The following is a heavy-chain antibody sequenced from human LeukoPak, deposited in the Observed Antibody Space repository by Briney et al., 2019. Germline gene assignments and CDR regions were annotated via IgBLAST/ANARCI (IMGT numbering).Heavy chain of an antibody. J-gene: IGHJ5*02. CDR2: IYHSGTT. Sequence: ETLSLTCTLSCYSISIGYDWGWIRQPPGQGLEWIGSIYHSGTTYYNPSLKRRVTISVDTSKNQFSLKLRSVTAADTAVYYCARVTARLGWFDPWGQGTLVTVSS. V-gene: IGHV4-38-2*02. CDR3: ARVTARLGWFDP. D-gene: IGHD2-21*02. CDR1: CYSISIGYD.